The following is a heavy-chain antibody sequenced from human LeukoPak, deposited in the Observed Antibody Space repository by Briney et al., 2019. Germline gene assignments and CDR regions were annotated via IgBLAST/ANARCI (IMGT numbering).Heavy chain of an antibody. CDR2: ISYDGSNE. J-gene: IGHJ4*02. CDR1: GFTFSSYS. Sequence: GGSLRLSCAVSGFTFSSYSMHWVRQAPGKGLEWVAVISYDGSNEYYADPVKGRFTISRDNSKNTVYLQISSLRTEDTAVYYCARDSGYCSSTGCYVHYFDYWGQGTLVTVSS. D-gene: IGHD2-2*01. CDR3: ARDSGYCSSTGCYVHYFDY. V-gene: IGHV3-30-3*01.